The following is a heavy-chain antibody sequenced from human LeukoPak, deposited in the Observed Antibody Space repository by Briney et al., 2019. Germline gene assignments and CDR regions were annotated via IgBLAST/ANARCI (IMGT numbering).Heavy chain of an antibody. D-gene: IGHD2-21*01. J-gene: IGHJ4*02. CDR2: IKFDGSDK. CDR3: ARGVGGADY. V-gene: IGHV3-7*01. CDR1: GFTFSNAW. Sequence: GGSLRLSCAASGFTFSNAWMSWVRQAPGKGLEWVANIKFDGSDKFYVDSVKGRFTISRDNAKNSLYLQMNSLRAEDTAVYYCARGVGGADYWGQGTLVTVSS.